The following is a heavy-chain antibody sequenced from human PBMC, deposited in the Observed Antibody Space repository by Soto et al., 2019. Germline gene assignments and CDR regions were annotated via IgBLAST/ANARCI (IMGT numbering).Heavy chain of an antibody. J-gene: IGHJ6*02. CDR2: ISYDGSNK. CDR1: GFTFSSYG. D-gene: IGHD3-9*01. Sequence: GGSLRLSCAGSGFTFSSYGMHWVRQAPGKGLEWVAVISYDGSNKYYADSVKGRFTISRDNSKNTLYLQMNSLRAEDTAVYYCAKSYYDILTGLVYYYGMDVWGQGTTVTVSS. V-gene: IGHV3-30*18. CDR3: AKSYYDILTGLVYYYGMDV.